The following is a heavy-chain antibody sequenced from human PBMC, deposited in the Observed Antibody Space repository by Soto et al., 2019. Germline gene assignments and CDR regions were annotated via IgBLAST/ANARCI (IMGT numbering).Heavy chain of an antibody. CDR1: GDSVTISDYY. Sequence: QLQLQESGPGLVKPSETLSLTCTVSGDSVTISDYYWGWIRQPPGKGLEWIGSIHYSGSTYYNPSPKNRVTISGDTSKNLFSLKLTSATAADAAVYYCAAHDSGGYYAEYWGQGTLVTVSA. CDR2: IHYSGST. J-gene: IGHJ4*02. CDR3: AAHDSGGYYAEY. D-gene: IGHD3-22*01. V-gene: IGHV4-39*01.